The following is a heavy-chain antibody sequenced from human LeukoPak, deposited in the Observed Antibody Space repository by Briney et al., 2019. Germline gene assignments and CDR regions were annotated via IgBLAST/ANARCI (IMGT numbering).Heavy chain of an antibody. J-gene: IGHJ4*02. Sequence: SETLSLTRTVSGGSISSSSYHWGWIRQPPGKGLEWIGSIYYTGTTYYNPSLKSRVTISVDTSKNQFSLKVSSLTAADTAVYYSAREIAAAGTFDYWGQGNLVTVSS. CDR3: AREIAAAGTFDY. V-gene: IGHV4-39*07. CDR2: IYYTGTT. D-gene: IGHD6-13*01. CDR1: GGSISSSSYH.